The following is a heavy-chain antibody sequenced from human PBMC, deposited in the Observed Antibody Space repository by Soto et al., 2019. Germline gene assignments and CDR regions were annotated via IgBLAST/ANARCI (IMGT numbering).Heavy chain of an antibody. CDR1: GYTFINYY. CDR2: INPMGGST. D-gene: IGHD6-13*01. CDR3: ARDLAAGDL. V-gene: IGHV1-46*01. J-gene: IGHJ5*02. Sequence: QEQLVQSGAEVKEPGASVKVSCKASGYTFINYYIHWVRQAPGQGLEWMAIINPMGGSTNYAQEFQGRVTLTSDTSTSTVYMELSSLRFEDTALFYCARDLAAGDLWGQGALFTVSS.